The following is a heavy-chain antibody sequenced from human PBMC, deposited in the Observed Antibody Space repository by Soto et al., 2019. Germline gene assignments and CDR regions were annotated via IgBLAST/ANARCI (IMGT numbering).Heavy chain of an antibody. CDR2: ISFDGSDK. Sequence: PGGSLILSCASSGFTFSAYGMHSVRQTPGKGLEWVAVISFDGSDKYYADSVKGRFTISRDNSKNTLYLQMNSLRAEDTAVYYCAKGLNSRYFDWPRVDPWGQGTLVTVSS. V-gene: IGHV3-30*18. D-gene: IGHD3-9*01. J-gene: IGHJ5*02. CDR3: AKGLNSRYFDWPRVDP. CDR1: GFTFSAYG.